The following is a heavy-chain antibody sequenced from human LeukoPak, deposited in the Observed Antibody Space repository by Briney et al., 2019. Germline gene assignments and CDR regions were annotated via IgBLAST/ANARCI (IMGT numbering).Heavy chain of an antibody. J-gene: IGHJ6*02. D-gene: IGHD2-2*02. CDR1: GGSFSGYY. V-gene: IGHV4-34*01. CDR3: ARGRIVVAPAAIRGYYYYGMDV. CDR2: INHSGST. Sequence: PSETLSLTCAVYGGSFSGYYWSWIRQPPGKGLEWIGEINHSGSTNYNPSLKSRVTISVDTSKNQFSLKLSSVTAADTAVYYCARGRIVVAPAAIRGYYYYGMDVWGQGTTVTVSS.